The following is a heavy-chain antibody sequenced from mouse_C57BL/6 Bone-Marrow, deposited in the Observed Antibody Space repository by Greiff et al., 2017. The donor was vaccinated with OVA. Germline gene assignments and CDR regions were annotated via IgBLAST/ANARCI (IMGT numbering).Heavy chain of an antibody. CDR1: GFTFSDYY. J-gene: IGHJ4*01. CDR2: ISNGGGST. Sequence: EVKLMESGGGLVQPGGSLKLSCAASGFTFSDYYMYWVRQTPEKRLEWVAYISNGGGSTYYPDTVKGRFTISRDNAKNTLYLQMSRLKSEDTAMYYCARHGDSSGPYYAMDYWGQGTSVTVSS. V-gene: IGHV5-12*01. D-gene: IGHD3-2*02. CDR3: ARHGDSSGPYYAMDY.